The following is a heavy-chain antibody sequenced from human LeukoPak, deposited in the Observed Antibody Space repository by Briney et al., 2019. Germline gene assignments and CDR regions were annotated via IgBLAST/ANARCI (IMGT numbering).Heavy chain of an antibody. CDR3: ARVYGGKVGAFDI. Sequence: SETLSLTCSVSGGSINSRTDYWGWIRQPPGKGLEWIGNVFYSGNTYYNPSLKSRIIISLDTSKNQFSLKLSSVTAADTAVYYCARVYGGKVGAFDIWGQGTMVTVSS. D-gene: IGHD4-23*01. CDR2: VFYSGNT. CDR1: GGSINSRTDY. J-gene: IGHJ3*02. V-gene: IGHV4-39*07.